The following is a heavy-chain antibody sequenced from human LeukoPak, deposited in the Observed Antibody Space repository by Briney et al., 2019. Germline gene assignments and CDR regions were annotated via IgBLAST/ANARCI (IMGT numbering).Heavy chain of an antibody. CDR1: GFTFSSYT. D-gene: IGHD2-15*01. V-gene: IGHV3-23*01. CDR2: ISNNGGYT. J-gene: IGHJ4*02. Sequence: GGSLRLSCTASGFTFSSYTMSWVRQAPGKGLEWVSAISNNGGYTYYADSVQGRFTISRDNSKSTLCLQMNSLRAEDTAVYYCARQLGYCSDGSCYFPYWGQGTLVTVSS. CDR3: ARQLGYCSDGSCYFPY.